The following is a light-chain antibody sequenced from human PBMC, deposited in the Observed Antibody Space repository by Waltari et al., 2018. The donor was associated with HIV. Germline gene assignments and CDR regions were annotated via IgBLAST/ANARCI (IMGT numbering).Light chain of an antibody. CDR2: AAS. CDR3: QQSYSTPRT. CDR1: QSISSY. Sequence: DIQMPQPPSSLSASVGDRGTITCRANQSISSYLNWYQQKPGKAPKLLIYAASSLQSGVPSRFSGSGSGTDFTLTISSLQPEDFATYYCQQSYSTPRTFGQGTKVEIK. J-gene: IGKJ1*01. V-gene: IGKV1-39*01.